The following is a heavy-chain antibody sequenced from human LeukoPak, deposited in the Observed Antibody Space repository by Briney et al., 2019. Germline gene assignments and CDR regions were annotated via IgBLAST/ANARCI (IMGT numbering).Heavy chain of an antibody. CDR2: INSDGSST. Sequence: PGGSLRLSCAASGFTFSKHWMHWVRQAPGKGLVWVSRINSDGSSTTYADSVKGRFTISRDNAKNTLYLQMNSLKTEDTAVYYCRDPFDYWGQGTLVTVSS. CDR1: GFTFSKHW. J-gene: IGHJ4*02. V-gene: IGHV3-74*01. CDR3: RDPFDY.